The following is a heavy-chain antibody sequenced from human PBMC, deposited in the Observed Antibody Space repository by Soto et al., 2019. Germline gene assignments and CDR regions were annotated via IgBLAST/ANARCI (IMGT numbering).Heavy chain of an antibody. CDR3: ARDPPPSGYDDAFDI. CDR1: GFTFSSYW. J-gene: IGHJ3*02. D-gene: IGHD5-12*01. CDR2: IKQDGSEK. V-gene: IGHV3-7*03. Sequence: GGSLRLSCAASGFTFSSYWMSWVRQAPGKGLEWVTNIKQDGSEKYYVDSVKGRFTISRDNAKNSLYLQMNSLRAEDAAVDYCARDPPPSGYDDAFDIWGQGTMVTVSS.